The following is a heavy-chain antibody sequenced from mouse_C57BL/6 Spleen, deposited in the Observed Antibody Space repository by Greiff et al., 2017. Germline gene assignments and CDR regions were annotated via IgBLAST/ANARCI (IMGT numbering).Heavy chain of an antibody. J-gene: IGHJ3*01. CDR1: GFNIKDAY. Sequence: VQLQQSGAELVRPGASVKLTCTASGFNIKDAYMHWVKQRPEQGLEWIGWIDPANGDTEYASKFQGKATITADTSSNTAYLQLSSLTSEDTAVYYCTTIYCYGRSSFAYWGQGTLVTVSA. V-gene: IGHV14-4*01. D-gene: IGHD1-1*01. CDR2: IDPANGDT. CDR3: TTIYCYGRSSFAY.